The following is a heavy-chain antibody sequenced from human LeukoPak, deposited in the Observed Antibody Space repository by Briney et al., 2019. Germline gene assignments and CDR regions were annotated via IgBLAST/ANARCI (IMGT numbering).Heavy chain of an antibody. D-gene: IGHD1-26*01. CDR3: ALGAYDY. CDR1: GYTFTGFY. Sequence: ASVKVSCKASGYTFTGFYIHWVRQAPGQRLEWMGWINAGDGNTKYSQEFQGRVTITRDTSASTAFMELGSLRSEDTAVYYCALGAYDYWGQGTLVTVSS. J-gene: IGHJ4*02. CDR2: INAGDGNT. V-gene: IGHV1-3*01.